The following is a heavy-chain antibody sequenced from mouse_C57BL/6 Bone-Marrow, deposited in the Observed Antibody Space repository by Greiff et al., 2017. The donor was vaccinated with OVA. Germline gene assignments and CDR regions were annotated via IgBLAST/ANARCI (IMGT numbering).Heavy chain of an antibody. Sequence: VQLQQSGGDLVKPGGSLKLSCAASGFTFSSYGMSWVRQTPDKRLEWVATISSGGSYTYYPDSVKGRFTISRDNAKNTLYLQMSSLKSEDTAMYYCARHEGGAEDYWGQGTTLTVSS. J-gene: IGHJ2*01. V-gene: IGHV5-6*01. CDR3: ARHEGGAEDY. CDR1: GFTFSSYG. CDR2: ISSGGSYT.